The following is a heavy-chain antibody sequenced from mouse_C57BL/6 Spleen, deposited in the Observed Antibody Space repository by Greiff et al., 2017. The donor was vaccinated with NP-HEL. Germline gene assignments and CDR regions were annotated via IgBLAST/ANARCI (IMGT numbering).Heavy chain of an antibody. CDR2: IYPRSGNT. J-gene: IGHJ2*01. Sequence: VQLQQSGAELARPGASVKLSCKASGYTFTSYGISWVKQRTGQGLEWIGEIYPRSGNTYYNEKFKGKATLTADKSSSTAYMELRSLTSEDSAVYFCARGDYSMYYFDYWGQGTTLTVSS. CDR3: ARGDYSMYYFDY. V-gene: IGHV1-81*01. CDR1: GYTFTSYG. D-gene: IGHD1-1*01.